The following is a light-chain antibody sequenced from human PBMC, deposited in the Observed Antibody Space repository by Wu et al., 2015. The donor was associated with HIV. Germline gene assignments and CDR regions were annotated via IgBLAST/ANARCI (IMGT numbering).Light chain of an antibody. CDR3: QKYNTAPWT. V-gene: IGKV1-5*03. Sequence: DIQMTQSPSTLSASVGDRVTITCRASQSISNWLAWYQQKPGKAPKLLIYKASHLEGGVPSRFSGRLDLGQCSLSPSAACSLKMLQLITVQKYNTAPWTFGQGTKVEMK. J-gene: IGKJ1*01. CDR1: QSISNW. CDR2: KAS.